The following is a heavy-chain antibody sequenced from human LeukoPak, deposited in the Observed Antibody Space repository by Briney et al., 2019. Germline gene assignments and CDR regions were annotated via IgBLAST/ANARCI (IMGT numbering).Heavy chain of an antibody. V-gene: IGHV1-69*04. CDR1: GGTFSSYA. CDR2: IIPILGIA. J-gene: IGHJ4*02. CDR3: ARDHVYGSGCCF. D-gene: IGHD6-19*01. Sequence: SVKASCKASGGTFSSYAISWVRQAPGQGLEWMGRIIPILGIANYAQKFQGRVTITADKSTSTAYMELSSLRSEDTAVYYCARDHVYGSGCCFWGQGTLVTVSS.